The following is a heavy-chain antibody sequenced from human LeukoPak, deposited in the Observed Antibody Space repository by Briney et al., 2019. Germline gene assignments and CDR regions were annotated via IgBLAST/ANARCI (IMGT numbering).Heavy chain of an antibody. V-gene: IGHV1-69*01. CDR2: IIPIFGTA. Sequence: GSSVKVSCKASGGTFSSYAISWVRQAPGQGLEWMGGIIPIFGTANYAQKFQGRVTITADESTSTAYMELSSLRAEDTAVYYCATRPGGPAAILHWRVQGTQVTVCS. D-gene: IGHD2-2*01. CDR1: GGTFSSYA. CDR3: ATRPGGPAAILHW. J-gene: IGHJ4*02.